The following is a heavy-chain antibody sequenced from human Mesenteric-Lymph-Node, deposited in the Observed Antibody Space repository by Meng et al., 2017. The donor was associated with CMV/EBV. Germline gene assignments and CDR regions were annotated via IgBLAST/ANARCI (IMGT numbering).Heavy chain of an antibody. CDR1: GGTFSNYA. CDR2: IIPLFGTA. D-gene: IGHD2/OR15-2a*01. Sequence: SGGTFSNYAISWVRQAPAQGLEWMGGIIPLFGTANYAQKFHGRGTISTDESTSTAYVELSSLTSEDTAVYYCARSNTPFDYYRMDVWGQGTTVTVSS. J-gene: IGHJ6*02. V-gene: IGHV1-69*05. CDR3: ARSNTPFDYYRMDV.